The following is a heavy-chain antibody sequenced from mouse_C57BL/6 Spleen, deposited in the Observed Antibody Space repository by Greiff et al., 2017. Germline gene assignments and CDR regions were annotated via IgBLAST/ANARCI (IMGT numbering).Heavy chain of an antibody. Sequence: VQLQQPGAELVRPGSSVKLSCKASGYTFTSYWLDWVKQRPGQGLEWIGNISPSDSETHYNQKFKDKATLTVDKSSSTAYMQLSSLTSEDSAVYYCARYDYVYWYFDVWGTGTTVTVSS. V-gene: IGHV1-61*01. CDR3: ARYDYVYWYFDV. CDR1: GYTFTSYW. J-gene: IGHJ1*03. CDR2: ISPSDSET. D-gene: IGHD2-4*01.